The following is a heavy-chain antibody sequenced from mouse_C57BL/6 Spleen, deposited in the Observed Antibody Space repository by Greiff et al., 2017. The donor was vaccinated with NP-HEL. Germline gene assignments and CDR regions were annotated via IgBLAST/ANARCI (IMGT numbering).Heavy chain of an antibody. CDR1: GYTFTSYW. Sequence: QVQLQQPGAELVRPGTSVKLSCKASGYTFTSYWMHWVKQRPGQGLEWIGVIDPSDSYTNYNQKFKGKATLTVDTSSSTAYMQLSSLTSEDSAVYYCARGATVVATPFAYWGQGTLVTVSA. D-gene: IGHD1-1*01. CDR3: ARGATVVATPFAY. J-gene: IGHJ3*01. CDR2: IDPSDSYT. V-gene: IGHV1-59*01.